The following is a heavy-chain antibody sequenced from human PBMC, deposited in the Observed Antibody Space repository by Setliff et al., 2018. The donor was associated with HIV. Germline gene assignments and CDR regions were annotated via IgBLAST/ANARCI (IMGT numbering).Heavy chain of an antibody. V-gene: IGHV3-7*01. D-gene: IGHD2-15*01. CDR1: GFTFSSYW. Sequence: LSCAASGFTFSSYWMSWVRQAPGKGLEWVANIKQDGSEKYYVDSVKGRFTISRDDAKNSLYLQMNSLWAEDTAVYYCARDRHCSGGSCTSYYGMDVWGQGTTVTVSS. CDR2: IKQDGSEK. J-gene: IGHJ6*02. CDR3: ARDRHCSGGSCTSYYGMDV.